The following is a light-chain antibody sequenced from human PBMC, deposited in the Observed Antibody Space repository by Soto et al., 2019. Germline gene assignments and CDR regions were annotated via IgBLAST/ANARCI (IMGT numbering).Light chain of an antibody. J-gene: IGKJ2*01. CDR1: QTVSSTH. CDR2: GAS. V-gene: IGKV3-20*01. Sequence: EIVLTQSPGTLSSSPGQRATLFCRASQTVSSTHLAWYQQKPGQAPRLLIYGASNRATGIPDRFSGGGSGTDLTLTISRLEPEDFAVYSCQPYGSSPRTFGQGTKLEIK. CDR3: QPYGSSPRT.